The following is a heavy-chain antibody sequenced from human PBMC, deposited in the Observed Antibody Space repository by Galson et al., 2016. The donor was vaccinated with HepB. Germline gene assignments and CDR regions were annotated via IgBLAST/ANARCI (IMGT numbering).Heavy chain of an antibody. CDR1: GFTFSSYW. CDR2: IKQDGSEK. D-gene: IGHD1-26*01. CDR3: AKEGSYSGSLHGYFDY. J-gene: IGHJ4*02. Sequence: SLRLSWAVSGFTFSSYWMSWVRQAPGKGLEGVANIKQDGSEKYYVDSVKGRFTISRDNADNSLSLQMNSLSGDDTALYYCAKEGSYSGSLHGYFDYWGQGTLVTVSS. V-gene: IGHV3-7*03.